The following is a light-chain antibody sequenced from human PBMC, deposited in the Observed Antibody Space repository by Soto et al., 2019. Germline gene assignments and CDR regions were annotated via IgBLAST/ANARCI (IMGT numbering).Light chain of an antibody. CDR2: GAS. V-gene: IGKV3-20*01. Sequence: DIVMTQSPATLSLSPGEXATLSCRASQSVSSRLVWYQQKPGQAPRIIIYGASTRATGIPDRFSGSWSGTDCTLTISRLEPEDVAVYYCQQYGSSPSTFGRGTKVDIK. CDR3: QQYGSSPST. J-gene: IGKJ1*01. CDR1: QSVSSR.